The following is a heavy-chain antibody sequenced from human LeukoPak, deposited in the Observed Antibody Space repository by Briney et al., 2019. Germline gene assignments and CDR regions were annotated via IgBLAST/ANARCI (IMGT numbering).Heavy chain of an antibody. Sequence: GGSLRLSCAASGFTFSSYWMSWVRQAPGKGLEWVANIKQDGSEKYYVDSVKGRFTISRDNAKNSLYLQMNSLRAEDTAVYYCAREAIVVVPAAIPNWFDPWGQGTLVTVSS. J-gene: IGHJ5*02. V-gene: IGHV3-7*01. D-gene: IGHD2-2*02. CDR2: IKQDGSEK. CDR1: GFTFSSYW. CDR3: AREAIVVVPAAIPNWFDP.